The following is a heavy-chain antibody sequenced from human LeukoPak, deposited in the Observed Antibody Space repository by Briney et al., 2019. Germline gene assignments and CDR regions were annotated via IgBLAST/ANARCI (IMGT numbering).Heavy chain of an antibody. J-gene: IGHJ4*02. CDR3: ERDGLLAVTDTCYLDY. D-gene: IGHD6-19*01. CDR1: GFTFSTYE. Sequence: PGGSLRLSCAPPGFTFSTYEMNLVRQAPGKGLEWVSYISSSGSTIYYADSVKGRFTISRDNAKNSLYLQMNSLRAEDTALYYCERDGLLAVTDTCYLDYWGQGSLVTVSS. CDR2: ISSSGSTI. V-gene: IGHV3-48*03.